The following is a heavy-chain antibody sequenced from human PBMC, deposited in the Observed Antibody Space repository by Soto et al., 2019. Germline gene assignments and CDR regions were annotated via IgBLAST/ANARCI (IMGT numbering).Heavy chain of an antibody. CDR2: IYYSGST. D-gene: IGHD5-18*01. CDR1: GGSISSSSYN. V-gene: IGHV4-39*01. CDR3: ARHAETQLWLEAGWFDP. J-gene: IGHJ5*02. Sequence: WETLSLTCTVSGGSISSSSYNWGWIRQPPGKGLEWIGSIYYSGSTYYNPSLKSRVTIAVDTSKKQFPLKMSSVTAADTAVYYWARHAETQLWLEAGWFDPWGQGTLVTVSS.